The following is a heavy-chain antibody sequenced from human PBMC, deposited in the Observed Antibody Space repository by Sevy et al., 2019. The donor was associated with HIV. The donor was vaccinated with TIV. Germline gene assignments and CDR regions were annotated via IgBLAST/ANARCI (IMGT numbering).Heavy chain of an antibody. D-gene: IGHD3-22*01. Sequence: GGSLRLSCAASGFSCSNYWMHWVRQAPGKGLEWVANVKQDESEKHYVASVKGRFTISRDNAKNSVYLQMNSLRPEDTAIYYCARGDSGSFDYWGQGTLVTVSS. V-gene: IGHV3-7*04. CDR1: GFSCSNYW. J-gene: IGHJ4*02. CDR2: VKQDESEK. CDR3: ARGDSGSFDY.